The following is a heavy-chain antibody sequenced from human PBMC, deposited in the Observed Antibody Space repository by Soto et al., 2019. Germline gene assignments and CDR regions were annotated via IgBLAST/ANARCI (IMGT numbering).Heavy chain of an antibody. J-gene: IGHJ4*02. CDR1: GFSLTTSGVG. CDR2: IYWDDDK. D-gene: IGHD3-3*01. CDR3: AHSVLRTVFGFATTSGVYFDF. Sequence: QITLNESGPTVVRPTETLTLTCRFSGFSLTTSGVGVGWIRQSPGKAPEWLALIYWDDDKRYSASLKSRLTVTKETAQSQGVIIVTTLNHTDQATYYCAHSVLRTVFGFATTSGVYFDFWGQGTTVAVSS. V-gene: IGHV2-5*02.